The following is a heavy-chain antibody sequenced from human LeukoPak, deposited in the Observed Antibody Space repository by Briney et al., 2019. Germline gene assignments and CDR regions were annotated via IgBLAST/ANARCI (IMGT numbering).Heavy chain of an antibody. J-gene: IGHJ4*02. D-gene: IGHD4-23*01. Sequence: GRSLRLSCAASGFTFDDYAMHWVRQAPGKGLEWVSGISWNSGSIAYADSVKGRFTISRDNAKNSLFLQMNSLRAEDTALYYCAKGDDYGGNSYFDFWGQGTLVTVSS. V-gene: IGHV3-9*01. CDR1: GFTFDDYA. CDR3: AKGDDYGGNSYFDF. CDR2: ISWNSGSI.